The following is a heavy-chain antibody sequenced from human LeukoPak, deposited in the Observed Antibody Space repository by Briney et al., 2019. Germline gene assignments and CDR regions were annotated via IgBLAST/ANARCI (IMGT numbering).Heavy chain of an antibody. V-gene: IGHV1-18*01. J-gene: IGHJ4*02. CDR3: ARVRVNYVWGNYPVDY. Sequence: ASVKVSCKASGYTFTSYGISWVRQAPGHGLERMGWISGNNGNTNYAQKLQGRVTMTTDTSTSTAYVELRSLRSDDTALYYCARVRVNYVWGNYPVDYWGQGTLVTVSS. CDR1: GYTFTSYG. D-gene: IGHD3-16*02. CDR2: ISGNNGNT.